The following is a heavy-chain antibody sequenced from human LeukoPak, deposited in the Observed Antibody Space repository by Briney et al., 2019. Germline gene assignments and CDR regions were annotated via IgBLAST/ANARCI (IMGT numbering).Heavy chain of an antibody. J-gene: IGHJ4*02. CDR1: GGSFSGYY. CDR3: VRAHPHFDH. Sequence: SETLSLTCAVYGGSFSGYYWSWIRQPPGKGLEWIGEINHSGSTNYNPSLKSRVTISVDTSKHQFSLKLSSVTAADTAVYYCVRAHPHFDHWGQGTLVTVSS. CDR2: INHSGST. V-gene: IGHV4-34*01.